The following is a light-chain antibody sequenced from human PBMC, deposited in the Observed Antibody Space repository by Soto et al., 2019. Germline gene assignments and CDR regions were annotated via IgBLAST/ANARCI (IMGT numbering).Light chain of an antibody. J-gene: IGKJ4*01. CDR2: VAS. Sequence: DIQMTQSPSSLSASVGDRVTITCRASQDISNYLAWYQQKPGKVPKLLIYVASTLQSGVPSRFSGIGSGTHFTLTISSLQPEDVATYYCQKYDSAPLTFGGGTKVEIQ. V-gene: IGKV1-27*01. CDR1: QDISNY. CDR3: QKYDSAPLT.